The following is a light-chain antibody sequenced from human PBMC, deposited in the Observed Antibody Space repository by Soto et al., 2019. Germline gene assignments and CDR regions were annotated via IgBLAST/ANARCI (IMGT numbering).Light chain of an antibody. CDR1: QDIRSD. CDR3: QKSYSTPIN. J-gene: IGKJ5*01. V-gene: IGKV1-39*01. CDR2: KAS. Sequence: DIQITHSPSSLSASVVDRVTITFRASQDIRSDLGWYQQRPGRAPKLLIYKASSLESGVPSRFSGSGSGTDFTLTISSLQPEDFATYYCQKSYSTPINFGQGTRLEIK.